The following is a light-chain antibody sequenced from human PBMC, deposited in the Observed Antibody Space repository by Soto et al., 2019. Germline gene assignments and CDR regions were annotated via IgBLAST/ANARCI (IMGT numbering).Light chain of an antibody. V-gene: IGKV3-20*01. CDR2: GAS. J-gene: IGKJ1*01. CDR1: QSVSGTY. CDR3: QEYGSSRT. Sequence: EIVLTQSPGTLSLSPGERATLSCRASQSVSGTYLAWYQQKPGQAPRLLIYGASSRATGIPDRFSGSASGTDFTLIISRLEPEEFAVYFCQEYGSSRTFGQGTKVEIK.